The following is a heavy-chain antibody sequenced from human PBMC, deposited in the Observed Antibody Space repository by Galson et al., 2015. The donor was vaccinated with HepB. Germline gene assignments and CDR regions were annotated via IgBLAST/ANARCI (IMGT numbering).Heavy chain of an antibody. CDR3: AREALYRGDPLYFDY. CDR2: IIPIFGTA. J-gene: IGHJ4*02. V-gene: IGHV1-69*06. CDR1: GGTFSSYA. Sequence: SVKVSCKASGGTFSSYAISWVRQAPGQGLEWMGGIIPIFGTANYAQKFQGRVTITADKSTSTAYMELSSLRSEDTAVYYCAREALYRGDPLYFDYWGQGTLVTVSS. D-gene: IGHD5-12*01.